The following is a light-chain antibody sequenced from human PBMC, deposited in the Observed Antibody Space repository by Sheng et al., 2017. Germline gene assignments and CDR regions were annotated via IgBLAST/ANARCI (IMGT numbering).Light chain of an antibody. V-gene: IGKV3-11*01. CDR1: QSVSSY. J-gene: IGKJ3*01. CDR3: QQRSNWPPFS. Sequence: TVLTQSPATLSLSPGERATLSCRASQSVSSYLAWYQQKPGQAPRLLIYDASNRATGIPARFSGSGSGTDFTLTISSLEPEDFAVYYCQQRSNWPPFSFGPGTKVDLK. CDR2: DAS.